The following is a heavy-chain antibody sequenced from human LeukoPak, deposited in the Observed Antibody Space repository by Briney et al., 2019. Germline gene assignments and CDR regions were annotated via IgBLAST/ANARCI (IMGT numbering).Heavy chain of an antibody. Sequence: SQTLSLTCAVSGGSISSGDYSWSWIRQPPGKGLEWIGYIFHSGTTYYNPSLKSRVTISVDRSKKQSSLNLSSVTAADTAVYYCARGVISGSGCFDYWGQGTLVTVSS. V-gene: IGHV4-30-2*01. CDR1: GGSISSGDYS. CDR3: ARGVISGSGCFDY. D-gene: IGHD3-10*01. J-gene: IGHJ4*02. CDR2: IFHSGTT.